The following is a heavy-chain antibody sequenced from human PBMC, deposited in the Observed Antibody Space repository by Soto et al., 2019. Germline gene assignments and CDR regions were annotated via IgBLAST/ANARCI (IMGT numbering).Heavy chain of an antibody. CDR1: GGSCSGYY. J-gene: IGHJ6*02. Sequence: PSETMALTCAVYGGSCSGYYWSWIRQPPGKGLEWIGEINHSGSTNCDPSLKSRVTISVDTSKNQFALKLSSVTAADTAVYYCARGIAARHYYYGKDVWGQGTTVTV. D-gene: IGHD6-6*01. V-gene: IGHV4-34*01. CDR2: INHSGST. CDR3: ARGIAARHYYYGKDV.